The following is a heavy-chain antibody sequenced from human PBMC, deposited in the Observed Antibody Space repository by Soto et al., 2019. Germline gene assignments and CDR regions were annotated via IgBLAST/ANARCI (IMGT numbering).Heavy chain of an antibody. Sequence: GESLKISCKGSGYSFTSYWIGWVRQMPGKGLEWMGIIYPGDSDTRYSPSFQGQVTISAAKSISTAYLQWSSLKASDTAMYYCASLPPSYGDYEIHAFDIWGQGTVVTVSS. V-gene: IGHV5-51*01. CDR2: IYPGDSDT. CDR3: ASLPPSYGDYEIHAFDI. CDR1: GYSFTSYW. J-gene: IGHJ3*02. D-gene: IGHD4-17*01.